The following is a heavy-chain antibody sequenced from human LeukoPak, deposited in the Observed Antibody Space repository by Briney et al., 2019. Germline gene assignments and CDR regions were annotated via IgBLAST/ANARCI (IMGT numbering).Heavy chain of an antibody. V-gene: IGHV4-31*03. D-gene: IGHD7-27*01. CDR1: GGSISSGDYY. J-gene: IGHJ4*02. Sequence: PSQTLSLTCTVSGGSISSGDYYWSWLRQHPGKGLEWIGYVYYSVSTYYNPSLKGRVTISVDTSKNQFSLKLSSVTAADTAVYYCARGGQLGIAVDYWGQGTLVTVSS. CDR2: VYYSVST. CDR3: ARGGQLGIAVDY.